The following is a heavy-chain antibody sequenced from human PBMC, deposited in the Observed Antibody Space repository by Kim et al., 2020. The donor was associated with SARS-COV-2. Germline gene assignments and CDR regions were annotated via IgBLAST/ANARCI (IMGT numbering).Heavy chain of an antibody. CDR2: ISGSGGST. V-gene: IGHV3-23*01. J-gene: IGHJ3*02. D-gene: IGHD3-22*01. CDR3: AKIYDSSGYYYVNAFDI. Sequence: GGSLRLSCAASGFTFSSYAMSWVRQAPGKGLEWVSAISGSGGSTYYADSVKGRITISRDNTKNTLYLQMNSLRAEDTVVYYCAKIYDSSGYYYVNAFDIWGQGTMVTVSS. CDR1: GFTFSSYA.